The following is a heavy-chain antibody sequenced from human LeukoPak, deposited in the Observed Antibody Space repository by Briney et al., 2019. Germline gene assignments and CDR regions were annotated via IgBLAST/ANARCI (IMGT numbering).Heavy chain of an antibody. V-gene: IGHV3-15*01. CDR2: IKSKTDGGTT. J-gene: IGHJ5*02. CDR3: TTDRRDWSDDWFDP. D-gene: IGHD1-1*01. Sequence: RSGGSRRRSCAASECTFWNAWVSWGRRATGKGQEWVGRIKSKTDGGTTDYAAPVKGRFTISRDDSKNTLYLQMNSLKTEDTAVYYCTTDRRDWSDDWFDPWGQGTLVTVSS. CDR1: ECTFWNAW.